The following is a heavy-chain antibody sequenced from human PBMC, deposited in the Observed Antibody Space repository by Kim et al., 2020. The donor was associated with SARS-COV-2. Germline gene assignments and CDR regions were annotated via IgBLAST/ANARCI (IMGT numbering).Heavy chain of an antibody. CDR3: ARDRYGYYYDSSGYYDY. D-gene: IGHD3-22*01. CDR2: ISSSCSYT. J-gene: IGHJ4*02. Sequence: GGSLRLSCAASGFTFSDYYMSWIRQAPGKGLEWVSYISSSCSYTNYADSVKGRFTISRDNAKNSLYLQMNSLRAEDTAVYYCARDRYGYYYDSSGYYDYWGQGTLVTVSS. CDR1: GFTFSDYY. V-gene: IGHV3-11*06.